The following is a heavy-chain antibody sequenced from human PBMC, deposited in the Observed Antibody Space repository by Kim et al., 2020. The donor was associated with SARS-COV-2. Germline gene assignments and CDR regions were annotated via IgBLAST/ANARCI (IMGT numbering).Heavy chain of an antibody. CDR1: GFTFSSYV. J-gene: IGHJ6*02. CDR3: ARGWYDDCCGMYV. CDR2: IKYDGSEK. Sequence: GGSLRISCAASGFTFSSYVMVWVRQAQGKGLEWVANIKYDGSEKYYLESVKGRFTISRENAKSTLYLQMNSLRAEDTAVYYCARGWYDDCCGMYVLG. V-gene: IGHV3-7*05. D-gene: IGHD2-21*02.